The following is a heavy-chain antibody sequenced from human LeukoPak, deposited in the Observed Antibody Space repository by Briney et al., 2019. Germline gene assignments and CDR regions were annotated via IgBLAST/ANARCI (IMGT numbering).Heavy chain of an antibody. V-gene: IGHV4-34*01. CDR2: INHSGST. Sequence: SETLSLTCAVYGGSFSGYYWSWIRQPPGKGLEWIGEINHSGSTNYNPSLKSRVTISVDTSKNQFSLKLSSVTAADTAVYYCARGRGSIDYWGQGTLVTVSS. D-gene: IGHD3-10*01. CDR1: GGSFSGYY. CDR3: ARGRGSIDY. J-gene: IGHJ4*02.